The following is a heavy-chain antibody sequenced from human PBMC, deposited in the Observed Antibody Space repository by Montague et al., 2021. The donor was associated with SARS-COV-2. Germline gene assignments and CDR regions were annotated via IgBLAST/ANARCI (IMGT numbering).Heavy chain of an antibody. CDR3: AKERWQQLSFDS. CDR1: GFTFSRYA. J-gene: IGHJ4*02. D-gene: IGHD5-24*01. Sequence: SLRLSCAASGFTFSRYALTLFRQAPGKGLEWVSFISGSGGSAYYADSVKGRFTISRDNSENTVYLQMTSLRAEDMAMYYCAKERWQQLSFDSCGQGTLVTVSS. CDR2: ISGSGGSA. V-gene: IGHV3-23*01.